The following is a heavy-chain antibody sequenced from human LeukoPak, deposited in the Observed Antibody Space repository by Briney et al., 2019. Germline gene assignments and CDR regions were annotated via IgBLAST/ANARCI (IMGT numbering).Heavy chain of an antibody. D-gene: IGHD6-13*01. J-gene: IGHJ4*02. CDR2: IYHSGST. V-gene: IGHV4-38-2*02. CDR1: GYSISSGYY. CDR3: ARDSLAAGR. Sequence: SETLSLTCTVSGYSISSGYYWGWIRQPPGKGLEWIGSIYHSGSTYYNPSLKSRVTISVDTSKNQFSLKLSSVTAADTAVYYCARDSLAAGRWGQGTLVTVYS.